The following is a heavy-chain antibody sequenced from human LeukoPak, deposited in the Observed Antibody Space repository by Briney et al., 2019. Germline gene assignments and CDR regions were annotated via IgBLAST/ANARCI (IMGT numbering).Heavy chain of an antibody. CDR2: INPGGGNT. CDR1: GYTFTSYY. CDR3: ARGRGWNHVADRLEGGCFDY. V-gene: IGHV1-46*01. D-gene: IGHD1-26*01. J-gene: IGHJ4*02. Sequence: ASVKVSCKASGYTFTSYYIHWLRQAPGQGLEWMGIINPGGGNTNYAQKFQGRVTMTWDTSTSTVYMELTSLRSEDTAVFYCARGRGWNHVADRLEGGCFDYWGQGTLVTVSS.